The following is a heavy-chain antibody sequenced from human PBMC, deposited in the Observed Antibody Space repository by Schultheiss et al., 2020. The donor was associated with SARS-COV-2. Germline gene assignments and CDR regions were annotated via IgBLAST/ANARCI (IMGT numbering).Heavy chain of an antibody. D-gene: IGHD6-19*01. Sequence: ASVKVSCKASGYTFTSYGISWVRQAPGQGLEWMGWISAYNGNTNYAQKFQGRVTITADESTSTAYMELSSLRSEDTAVYYCARDLEQWLVLKRGNYGMDVWGQGTTVTVSS. CDR2: ISAYNGNT. J-gene: IGHJ6*02. CDR1: GYTFTSYG. V-gene: IGHV1-18*01. CDR3: ARDLEQWLVLKRGNYGMDV.